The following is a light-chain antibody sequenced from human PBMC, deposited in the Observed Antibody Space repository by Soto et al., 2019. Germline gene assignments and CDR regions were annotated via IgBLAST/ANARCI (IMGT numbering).Light chain of an antibody. Sequence: EIVLTQSPGTLSLSPGERATLSCRASQSISSGYLAWYQQKPGQAPRLLIYGPSSRATGIPDRFSGSGSGTDFSLIISRLEPEDFAVYYCQQYGTSPLTFGQGTKVEIK. CDR3: QQYGTSPLT. V-gene: IGKV3-20*01. J-gene: IGKJ1*01. CDR2: GPS. CDR1: QSISSGY.